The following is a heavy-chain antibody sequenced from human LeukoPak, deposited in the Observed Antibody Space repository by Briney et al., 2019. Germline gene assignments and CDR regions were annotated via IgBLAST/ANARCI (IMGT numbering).Heavy chain of an antibody. V-gene: IGHV3-30-3*01. Sequence: GRSLRLSCAASGFTFSGYAMHWVRQAPGKGLEWVAVISYDGSNKYYADSVKGRFTISRDNSKNTLYLQMNSLRAEDTAVYYCARDLSPKGFWSGTYYYYYGMDVWGQGTTVTVSS. D-gene: IGHD3-3*01. CDR1: GFTFSGYA. J-gene: IGHJ6*02. CDR3: ARDLSPKGFWSGTYYYYYGMDV. CDR2: ISYDGSNK.